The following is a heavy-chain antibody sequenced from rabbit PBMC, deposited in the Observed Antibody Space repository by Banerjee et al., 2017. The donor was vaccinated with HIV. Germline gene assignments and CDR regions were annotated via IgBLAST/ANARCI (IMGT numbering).Heavy chain of an antibody. D-gene: IGHD3-1*01. CDR3: ARLWADTRGNLNL. V-gene: IGHV1S45*01. J-gene: IGHJ4*01. Sequence: QEQLKETGGDLVKPEGSLTLTCTASGFSFSSSYWIWWVRQAPGKGLEWIACIDTGSSGTTYYASWAKGRFTISKTSSTTVTLQMTSLTAADTATYFCARLWADTRGNLNLWGPGTLVTVS. CDR1: GFSFSSSYW. CDR2: IDTGSSGTT.